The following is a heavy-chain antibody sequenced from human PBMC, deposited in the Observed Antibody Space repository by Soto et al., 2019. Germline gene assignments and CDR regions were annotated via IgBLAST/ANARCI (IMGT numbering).Heavy chain of an antibody. CDR1: GFIFSKYW. D-gene: IGHD4-17*01. J-gene: IGHJ2*01. CDR2: IKQDGSKN. V-gene: IGHV3-7*01. Sequence: EVQLVESGGGVVQPGGSLRLSGAPSGFIFSKYWLSWVRQAPGKGLEWLADIKQDGSKNYSVNSVKGRFTISRDNADNLVYLQMNSLRAEDTAVYYCARDSNDYGDYGWYFDLWGRGTLVTVSS. CDR3: ARDSNDYGDYGWYFDL.